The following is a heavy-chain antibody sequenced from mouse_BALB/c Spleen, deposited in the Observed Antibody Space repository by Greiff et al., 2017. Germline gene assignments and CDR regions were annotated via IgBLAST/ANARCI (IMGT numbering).Heavy chain of an antibody. CDR1: GFTFSSYG. Sequence: EVQLQQSGGDLVKPGGSLKLSCAASGFTFSSYGMSWVRQTPDKRLEWVATISSGGSYTYYPDSVKGRFTISRDNAKNTLYLQMSSLKSEDTAMYYCARHPGSYGYDAMDYWGQGTSVTVSS. J-gene: IGHJ4*01. CDR2: ISSGGSYT. D-gene: IGHD1-1*02. CDR3: ARHPGSYGYDAMDY. V-gene: IGHV5-6*01.